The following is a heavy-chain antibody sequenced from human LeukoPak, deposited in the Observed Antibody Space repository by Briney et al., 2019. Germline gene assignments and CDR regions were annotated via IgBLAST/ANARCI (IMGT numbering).Heavy chain of an antibody. V-gene: IGHV3-33*01. D-gene: IGHD5-18*01. CDR2: IWYDGSNK. Sequence: GRSLRLSCAASGFTFSSYGMHWVRQAPGKGLEWVAVIWYDGSNKYYADSVKGRFTISRDNSKNTLYPQMNSLRAEDTAVYYCARESYGYGYYFDYWGQGTLVTVSS. CDR3: ARESYGYGYYFDY. J-gene: IGHJ4*02. CDR1: GFTFSSYG.